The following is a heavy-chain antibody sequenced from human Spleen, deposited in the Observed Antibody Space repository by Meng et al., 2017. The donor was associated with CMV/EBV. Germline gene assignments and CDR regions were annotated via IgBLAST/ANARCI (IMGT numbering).Heavy chain of an antibody. CDR3: AKDTSNYDFWSIYYTGGHDP. CDR2: ISWDGGST. D-gene: IGHD3-3*01. V-gene: IGHV3-43*01. CDR1: GFTFDDYT. J-gene: IGHJ5*02. Sequence: GGSLRLSCAASGFTFDDYTMHWVRQAPGKGLEWVSLISWDGGSTYYADSVKGRFTISRDNSKNSLYLQMNSLTTEDTALYYCAKDTSNYDFWSIYYTGGHDPWGQGTLVTVSS.